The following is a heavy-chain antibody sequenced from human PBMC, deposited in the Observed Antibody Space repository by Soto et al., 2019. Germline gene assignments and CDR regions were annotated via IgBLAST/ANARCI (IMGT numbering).Heavy chain of an antibody. J-gene: IGHJ4*02. V-gene: IGHV4-34*01. D-gene: IGHD6-6*01. CDR2: INHSGST. Sequence: QVQLQQWGAGLLKPSETLSLTCAVYGGSFSGYYWSWIRQPPGKGLEWIGEINHSGSTNYNPPLKSRVTISVDTSKNQFSLKLSSVTAADTAVYYCARFSYSSSSEYYFDYWGQGTLVTVSS. CDR3: ARFSYSSSSEYYFDY. CDR1: GGSFSGYY.